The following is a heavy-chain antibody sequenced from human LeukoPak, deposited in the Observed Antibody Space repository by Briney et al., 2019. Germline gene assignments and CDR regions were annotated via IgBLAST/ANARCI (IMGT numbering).Heavy chain of an antibody. Sequence: SETLSLTCAVYGGSFSGYYWSWIRHPAGKRLELIGEINHSGSTNYNPSLKSRVTISVDTSKNQFSLKLSSVTAADTAVYYCARDIVATIGRSYYYYYGMDVWGQGTTVTVSS. D-gene: IGHD5-12*01. CDR3: ARDIVATIGRSYYYYYGMDV. CDR1: GGSFSGYY. CDR2: INHSGST. V-gene: IGHV4-34*01. J-gene: IGHJ6*02.